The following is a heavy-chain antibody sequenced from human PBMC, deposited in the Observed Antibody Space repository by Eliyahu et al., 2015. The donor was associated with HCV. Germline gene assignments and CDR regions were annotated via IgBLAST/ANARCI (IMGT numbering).Heavy chain of an antibody. CDR1: GFTFSSXX. J-gene: IGHJ4*02. D-gene: IGHD5-18*01. CDR2: ISSSGGAI. V-gene: IGHV3-48*03. CDR3: ARDWAGVYSYGYQDDY. Sequence: EVQLVESGGGLXQPGGXXXLSCTASGFTFSSXXMNWFRQXPGKGLEWVSYISSSGGAIYYADSVKGRFTISRDNAKDSLYLQMNSLRVEDTAVYYCARDWAGVYSYGYQDDYWGQGTLVTVSS.